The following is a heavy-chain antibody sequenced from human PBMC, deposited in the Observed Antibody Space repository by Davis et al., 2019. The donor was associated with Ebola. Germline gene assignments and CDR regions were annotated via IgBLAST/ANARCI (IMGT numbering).Heavy chain of an antibody. V-gene: IGHV3-23*01. J-gene: IGHJ4*02. CDR1: GISFSTYG. Sequence: PGGSLRLSCAASGISFSTYGMTWVRQAPGKGLEWVSAIRDSGVHTYYRDSVQGRFTISRDNSKNTLFLQMSTLRAEDTAVYYCARDTAIPGYSYSPPDYWGLGTLITVSS. D-gene: IGHD5-18*01. CDR3: ARDTAIPGYSYSPPDY. CDR2: IRDSGVHT.